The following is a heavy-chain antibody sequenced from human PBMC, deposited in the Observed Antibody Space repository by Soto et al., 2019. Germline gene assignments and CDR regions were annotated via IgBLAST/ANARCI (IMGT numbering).Heavy chain of an antibody. D-gene: IGHD4-17*01. CDR2: INPNSGGT. Sequence: ASVKVSCKASGYTFTGYYMHCVRQAPGQGLEWMGWINPNSGGTNYAQKFQGWVTMTRDTSISTAYMELSRLRSDDTAVYYCARDPLPTTVTTGDYGMDVWGQGTTVTVS. CDR1: GYTFTGYY. V-gene: IGHV1-2*04. CDR3: ARDPLPTTVTTGDYGMDV. J-gene: IGHJ6*02.